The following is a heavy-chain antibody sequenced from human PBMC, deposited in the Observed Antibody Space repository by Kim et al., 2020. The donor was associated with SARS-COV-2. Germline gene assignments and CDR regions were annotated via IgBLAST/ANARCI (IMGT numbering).Heavy chain of an antibody. V-gene: IGHV4-31*03. CDR3: ARGRGIGQETYYYDSRVPGQLWFDP. CDR2: IYYSGST. J-gene: IGHJ5*02. CDR1: GGSISSGGYY. Sequence: TLSLTCTVSGGSISSGGYYWSWIRQHPGKGLEWIGYIYYSGSTYYNPSLKSRVTISVDTSKNQFSLKLSSVTAADTAVYYCARGRGIGQETYYYDSRVPGQLWFDPWGQGTLVTVSS. D-gene: IGHD3-22*01.